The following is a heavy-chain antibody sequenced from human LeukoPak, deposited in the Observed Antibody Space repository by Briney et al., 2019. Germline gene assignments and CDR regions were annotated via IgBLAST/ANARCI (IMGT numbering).Heavy chain of an antibody. CDR3: ARVSESGRFSGSYDY. CDR1: GFTFSSYE. D-gene: IGHD1-26*01. CDR2: ISSSGSTI. J-gene: IGHJ4*02. Sequence: GGSLRRSCAASGFTFSSYERNWVRQAPAKGLEWVSYISSSGSTIYYADSAKGRFTISRDNAKNSLYLQMNSLRAEDTAVYYCARVSESGRFSGSYDYWGLGTLITVSS. V-gene: IGHV3-48*03.